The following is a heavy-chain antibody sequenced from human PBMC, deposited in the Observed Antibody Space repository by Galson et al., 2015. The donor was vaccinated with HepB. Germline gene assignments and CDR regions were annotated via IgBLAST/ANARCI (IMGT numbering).Heavy chain of an antibody. CDR1: GFTFSNAW. D-gene: IGHD7-27*01. V-gene: IGHV3-15*01. CDR2: IKSKTDGGTT. Sequence: SLRLSCAASGFTFSNAWMSWVRQAPGKGLEWVGRIKSKTDGGTTDYAAPVKGRFTISRDDSKNTLYLQMNSLKTEDTAVYYCTTDPPQDLDMFLGRLGGLSVDYWGQGTLVTVSS. J-gene: IGHJ4*02. CDR3: TTDPPQDLDMFLGRLGGLSVDY.